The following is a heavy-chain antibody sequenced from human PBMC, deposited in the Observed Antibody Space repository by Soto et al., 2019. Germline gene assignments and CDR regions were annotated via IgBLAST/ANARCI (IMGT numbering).Heavy chain of an antibody. CDR1: GYTFTSYY. D-gene: IGHD3-22*01. Sequence: GGSVKVSCKASGYTFTSYYMHWVRQAPGQGLEWMGIINPSGGSTSYAQKFQGRVTMTRDTSTSTVYMELSSLRSEDTAVYYCARSYDSSGYPGAFDIWGQGTMVTVSS. CDR3: ARSYDSSGYPGAFDI. V-gene: IGHV1-46*01. J-gene: IGHJ3*02. CDR2: INPSGGST.